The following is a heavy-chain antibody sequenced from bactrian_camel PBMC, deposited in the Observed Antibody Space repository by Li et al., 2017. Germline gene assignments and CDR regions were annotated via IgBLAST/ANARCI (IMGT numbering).Heavy chain of an antibody. CDR3: SADRNAWCFYSRAVTPYKY. V-gene: IGHV3S40*01. CDR1: GYTYSSNA. CDR2: IYIRGGRT. Sequence: DVQLVESGGGSVQAGGSLRLSCRVSGYTYSSNAMGWFRQAPGKEREGVAVIYIRGGRTYYVDSVKGRFAISRESTKNTVYLQMNSLKPEDTAIYYCSADRNAWCFYSRAVTPYKYWGQGTQVTVS. J-gene: IGHJ4*01. D-gene: IGHD1*01.